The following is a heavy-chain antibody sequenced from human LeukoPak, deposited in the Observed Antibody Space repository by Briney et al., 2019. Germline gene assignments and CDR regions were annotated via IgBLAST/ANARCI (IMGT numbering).Heavy chain of an antibody. CDR2: IWYDGSNK. J-gene: IGHJ6*02. Sequence: PGGSLRLSCAASGFTFSSYGMHWVRQAPGKGLEWVAVIWYDGSNKYYADSVKGRFTISRDNSKNTLYLQMNSLRAEDTAVYYCARGPRRDGYKGDGMDAWGQGTTVTVSS. CDR1: GFTFSSYG. CDR3: ARGPRRDGYKGDGMDA. V-gene: IGHV3-33*01. D-gene: IGHD5-12*01.